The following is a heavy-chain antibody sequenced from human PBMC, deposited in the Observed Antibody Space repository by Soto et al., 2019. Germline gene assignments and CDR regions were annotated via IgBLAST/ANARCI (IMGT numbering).Heavy chain of an antibody. CDR1: GGTFSSYA. Sequence: QVQLVQSGAEVKKPGSSVQVSCKASGGTFSSYAISWVRQAPGQGLEWMGGIIPIFGTANYAQKFQGRVTITADESTRTADMELSSLRSEHTAVYYCAIDSTRITMVRRSYWGQGTMVTVSS. D-gene: IGHD3-10*01. CDR3: AIDSTRITMVRRSY. CDR2: IIPIFGTA. J-gene: IGHJ4*02. V-gene: IGHV1-69*12.